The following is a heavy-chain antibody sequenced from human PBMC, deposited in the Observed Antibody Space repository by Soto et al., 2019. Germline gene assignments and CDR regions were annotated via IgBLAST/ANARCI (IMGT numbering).Heavy chain of an antibody. CDR3: ARVGGGATIFGGYFDY. Sequence: GGSLRLSCAASGFTFSHIGMHWVRQAPGKGLECVAFIRYDGSNIEYADSVKGRFTISRDNSKSTLYLQMDSLRVEDTAVYYCARVGGGATIFGGYFDYGGQEIRVPFSS. J-gene: IGHJ4*02. D-gene: IGHD3-16*01. V-gene: IGHV3-30*02. CDR1: GFTFSHIG. CDR2: IRYDGSNI.